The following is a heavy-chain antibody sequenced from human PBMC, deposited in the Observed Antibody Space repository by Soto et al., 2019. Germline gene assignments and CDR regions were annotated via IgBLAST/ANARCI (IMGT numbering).Heavy chain of an antibody. Sequence: EVQLVESGGGVVRPGGSLRLSCAASGFTFDDYGMSWVRQAPGKGLEWVSGINWNGGSTGYADSVKGRFTISRDNAKNSLYLQMNSLRAEDTALYYCARGFSQAIVVPRGAHFDYWGQGTLVTVSS. D-gene: IGHD3-22*01. V-gene: IGHV3-20*04. J-gene: IGHJ4*02. CDR1: GFTFDDYG. CDR3: ARGFSQAIVVPRGAHFDY. CDR2: INWNGGST.